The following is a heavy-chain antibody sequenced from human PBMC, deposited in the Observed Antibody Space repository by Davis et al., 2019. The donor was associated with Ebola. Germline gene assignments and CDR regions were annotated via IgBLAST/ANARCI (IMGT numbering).Heavy chain of an antibody. Sequence: ASVKVSCKASGGTFSSYAISWVRQAPGQGLEWMGWITGYNGGTNYEKKLQDRVTMTIDPATDTAYMELRGLTSDDTAMYYCARGEDWNYAPVFDVWGQGTPVTVAS. V-gene: IGHV1-18*01. CDR2: ITGYNGGT. J-gene: IGHJ3*01. CDR1: GGTFSSYA. CDR3: ARGEDWNYAPVFDV. D-gene: IGHD1-7*01.